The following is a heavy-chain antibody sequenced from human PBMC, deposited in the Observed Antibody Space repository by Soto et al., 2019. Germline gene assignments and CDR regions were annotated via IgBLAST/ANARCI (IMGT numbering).Heavy chain of an antibody. CDR1: GFTFSNAW. CDR3: TTGPYYYYDMDV. J-gene: IGHJ6*03. CDR2: IKSKTDGGTT. V-gene: IGHV3-15*01. Sequence: PGGSLRLSCAASGFTFSNAWMSWVRQAPGKGLEWVGRIKSKTDGGTTDYAAPVKGRFTISRDDSKNTLYLQMNSLKTEDTAVYYCTTGPYYYYDMDVWGKGTTVTVSS.